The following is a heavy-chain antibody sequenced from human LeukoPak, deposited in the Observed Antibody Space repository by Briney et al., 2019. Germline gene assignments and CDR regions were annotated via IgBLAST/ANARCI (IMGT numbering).Heavy chain of an antibody. CDR2: ISGSGGST. Sequence: GGSLRLFCAASGFTFSSYAMSWVRQAPGKGLEWVSAISGSGGSTYYADSVKGRFTISRDNSKNTLYLQMNSLRAEDTAVYYCAKSPPPRGCSSTSCYPGTHWGHGTLVTVSS. D-gene: IGHD2-2*01. J-gene: IGHJ1*01. CDR3: AKSPPPRGCSSTSCYPGTH. CDR1: GFTFSSYA. V-gene: IGHV3-23*01.